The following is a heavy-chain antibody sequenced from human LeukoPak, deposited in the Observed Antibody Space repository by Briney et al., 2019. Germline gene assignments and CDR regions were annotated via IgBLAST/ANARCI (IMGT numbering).Heavy chain of an antibody. V-gene: IGHV3-74*01. CDR2: VKGDGSFT. CDR1: GFSFSNYW. Sequence: GGSLTLSCAASGFSFSNYWMHWVRQAPAKGLVWVSRVKGDGSFTDYAGSVEGRFTISRANAKNTLYLQMYSLRVEDTAVYYCVRDGDDYNFDYWGQGSLVTVSS. J-gene: IGHJ4*02. D-gene: IGHD5-24*01. CDR3: VRDGDDYNFDY.